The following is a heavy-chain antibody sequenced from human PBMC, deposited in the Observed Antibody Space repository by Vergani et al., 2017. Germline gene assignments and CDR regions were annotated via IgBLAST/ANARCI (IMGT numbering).Heavy chain of an antibody. V-gene: IGHV3-30-3*01. J-gene: IGHJ6*04. CDR1: GFTFSRYA. D-gene: IGHD2-2*01. CDR2: ISYDGSNK. CDR3: AREVPGYKNRPRDV. Sequence: QVQLVESGGGVVQPGRSLRLSCAASGFTFSRYAMHWVRQAPGKGLERVAVISYDGSNKYYADSVKGRFTISRDNSKNTLYLQMNSLRAEDTAVYSCAREVPGYKNRPRDVWGKGTTVTVSS.